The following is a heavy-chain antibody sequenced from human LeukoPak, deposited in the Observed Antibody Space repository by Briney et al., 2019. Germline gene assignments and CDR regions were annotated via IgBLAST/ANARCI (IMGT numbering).Heavy chain of an antibody. Sequence: TGGSLRLSCAASGFTFSSYAMSWVRQAPGKGLEWVSAISGSGGSTYYADSVKGRFTISRDNSKNTLYLQMNSLRAEDTAVYYCAQTSLHSSSWFDPWGQGTLVTVSS. D-gene: IGHD6-13*01. J-gene: IGHJ5*02. CDR1: GFTFSSYA. V-gene: IGHV3-23*01. CDR2: ISGSGGST. CDR3: AQTSLHSSSWFDP.